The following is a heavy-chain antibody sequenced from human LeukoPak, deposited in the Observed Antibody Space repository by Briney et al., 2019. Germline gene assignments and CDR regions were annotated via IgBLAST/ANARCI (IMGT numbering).Heavy chain of an antibody. D-gene: IGHD3-16*02. CDR1: GGSISSSSYY. V-gene: IGHV4-39*01. J-gene: IGHJ4*02. CDR2: IYYSGST. CDR3: ARLWYDYVWGSYRGYYFDY. Sequence: SETLSLTCTVSGGSISSSSYYWGWIRQPPGKGLEWIGSIYYSGSTYYNPSLKSRVTISVDTSKNQFSLKLSSVTAADTAVYYCARLWYDYVWGSYRGYYFDYWGQGTLVTVSS.